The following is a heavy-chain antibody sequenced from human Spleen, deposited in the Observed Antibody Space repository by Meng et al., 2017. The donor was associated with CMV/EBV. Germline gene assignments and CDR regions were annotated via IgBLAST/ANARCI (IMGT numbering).Heavy chain of an antibody. CDR2: INAGNGDT. CDR3: ARDGWQQTFYFDY. D-gene: IGHD6-13*01. V-gene: IGHV1-3*01. Sequence: GYTCTDYAMQWVGQAPGQSLEWVGWINAGNGDTKYSQKFQGRVTITWDTSASTVYMELNSLTSEDTAVYYCARDGWQQTFYFDYWGQGALVTVSS. J-gene: IGHJ4*02. CDR1: GYTCTDYA.